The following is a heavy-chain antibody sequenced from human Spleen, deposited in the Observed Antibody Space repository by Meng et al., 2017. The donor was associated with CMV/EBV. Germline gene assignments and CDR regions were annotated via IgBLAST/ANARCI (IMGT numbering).Heavy chain of an antibody. V-gene: IGHV3-30-3*01. D-gene: IGHD4-11*01. CDR2: ISYDGSNK. J-gene: IGHJ4*02. Sequence: GESLKISCAASGFTFSSYAMHWVRQAPGKGLEWVAVISYDGSNKYYADSVKGRFTISRDNSKNTLYLQMNSLRAEDTAVYYCAKDRADYSNYVGFDYWGQGTLVTVSS. CDR1: GFTFSSYA. CDR3: AKDRADYSNYVGFDY.